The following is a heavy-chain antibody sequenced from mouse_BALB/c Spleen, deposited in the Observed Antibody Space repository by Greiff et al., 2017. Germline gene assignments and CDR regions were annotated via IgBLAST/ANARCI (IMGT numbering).Heavy chain of an antibody. CDR3: ARWVYYDSQEAMDY. CDR1: GFTFSSFG. J-gene: IGHJ4*01. V-gene: IGHV5-17*02. CDR2: ISSGSSTI. D-gene: IGHD2-4*01. Sequence: EVQGVESGGGLVQPGGSRKLSCAASGFTFSSFGMHWVRQAPEKGLEWVAYISSGSSTIYYADTVKGRFTISRDNPKNTLFLQMTSLRSEDTAMYYCARWVYYDSQEAMDYWGQGTSVTVSS.